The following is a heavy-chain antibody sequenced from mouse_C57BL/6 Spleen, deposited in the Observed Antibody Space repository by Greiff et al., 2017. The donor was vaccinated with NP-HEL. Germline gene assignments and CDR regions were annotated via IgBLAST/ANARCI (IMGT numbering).Heavy chain of an antibody. CDR3: ARTGTGPYWYFDV. CDR1: GYTFTDYN. CDR2: INPNNGGT. V-gene: IGHV1-22*01. D-gene: IGHD4-1*01. Sequence: EVQLQQSGPELVKPGASVKMSCKASGYTFTDYNMHWVKQSHGKSLEWIGYINPNNGGTSYNQKFKGKATLTVNKSSSTAYMELCSLTSEDSAVYYCARTGTGPYWYFDVWGTGTTVTVSS. J-gene: IGHJ1*03.